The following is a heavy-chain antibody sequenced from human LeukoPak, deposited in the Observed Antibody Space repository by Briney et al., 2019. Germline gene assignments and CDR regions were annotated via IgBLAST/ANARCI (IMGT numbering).Heavy chain of an antibody. D-gene: IGHD3-22*01. V-gene: IGHV4-39*01. CDR2: IYYSGST. CDR1: GGSISSSSYY. J-gene: IGHJ5*02. CDR3: ARHSDYYDSSGYNWFDP. Sequence: PSETLSLTCTVSGGSISSSSYYWGWIRQPPGKGLEWIGSIYYSGSTYYNPSLKSRVTISVDTSKNQFSLKLSSVTAADTAVYYCARHSDYYDSSGYNWFDPWGQGTLVTVSS.